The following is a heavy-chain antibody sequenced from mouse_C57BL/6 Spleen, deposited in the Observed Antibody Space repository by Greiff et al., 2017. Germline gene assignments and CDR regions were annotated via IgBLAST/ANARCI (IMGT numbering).Heavy chain of an antibody. V-gene: IGHV1-50*01. CDR2: IDPSDSYT. CDR3: ARRDYGSSYILFDY. Sequence: QVQLQQPGAELVKPGASVKLSCKASGYTFTSYWMQWVKQRPGQGLEWIGEIDPSDSYTNYNQKFKGKATLTVDTSSSTAYMQLSSLTSDDSAVYYCARRDYGSSYILFDYWGQGTTLTVSS. CDR1: GYTFTSYW. J-gene: IGHJ2*01. D-gene: IGHD1-1*01.